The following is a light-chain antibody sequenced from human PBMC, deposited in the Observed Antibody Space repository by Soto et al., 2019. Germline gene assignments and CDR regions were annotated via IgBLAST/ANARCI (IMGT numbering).Light chain of an antibody. CDR2: DVS. Sequence: DIQMTQSPSTLSASVGDRVTITCRASQSISAWMAWYQQKPGKAPNLLIYDVSTLDSGVPSRFSCSESGTEFTLTISSLESDDFATYYCQQYHRYSTFGQGTKGDIK. V-gene: IGKV1-5*01. CDR3: QQYHRYST. CDR1: QSISAW. J-gene: IGKJ1*01.